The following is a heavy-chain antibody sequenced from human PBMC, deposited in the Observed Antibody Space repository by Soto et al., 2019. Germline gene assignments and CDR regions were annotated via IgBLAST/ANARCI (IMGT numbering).Heavy chain of an antibody. D-gene: IGHD1-26*01. Sequence: SETLSLTCAVSGGSISSGGYSWSWIRQPPGKGLEWIGYMYHSGSTYYNPSLKSRVTISIDRSKNQFSLKLSSVTAADTAVYYCTRGLFSGSSSSGSWYYFDSWGQRAMVPVSS. V-gene: IGHV4-30-2*01. CDR2: MYHSGST. CDR3: TRGLFSGSSSSGSWYYFDS. CDR1: GGSISSGGYS. J-gene: IGHJ4*02.